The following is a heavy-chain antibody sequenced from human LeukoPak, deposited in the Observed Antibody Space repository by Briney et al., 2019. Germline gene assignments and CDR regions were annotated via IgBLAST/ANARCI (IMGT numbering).Heavy chain of an antibody. V-gene: IGHV4-38-2*02. D-gene: IGHD1-26*01. CDR2: IHRSGST. J-gene: IGHJ4*02. Sequence: PSETLSLTCTVSGYSISSDYYWCLIRQPPGKGLECIGIIHRSGSTYYNQSLESRVTISVDTSKNQFSLMLSSVTAADTAVYYCARDVGDTVHGYWGQGTLVSDSS. CDR1: GYSISSDYY. CDR3: ARDVGDTVHGY.